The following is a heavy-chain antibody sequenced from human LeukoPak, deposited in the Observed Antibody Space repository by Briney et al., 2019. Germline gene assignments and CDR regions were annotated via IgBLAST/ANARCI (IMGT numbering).Heavy chain of an antibody. CDR1: GFTFNNYA. V-gene: IGHV3-30*01. CDR2: ISYDGNKI. CDR3: VRDFTGYGDFDP. J-gene: IGHJ5*02. Sequence: PGGSLRLSCAVSGFTFNNYAMHWVRQAPGKGLEWVAVISYDGNKIYDADSVKGRFTISRDNSKNTLYLQMNSLRTEDTAIYYCVRDFTGYGDFDPWGQGTLVTVSS. D-gene: IGHD4-17*01.